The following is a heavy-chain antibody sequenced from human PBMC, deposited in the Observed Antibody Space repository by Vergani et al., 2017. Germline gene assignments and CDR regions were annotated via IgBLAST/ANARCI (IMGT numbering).Heavy chain of an antibody. Sequence: QVQLQESGPGLVKPSETLSLTCTVSGGSISSYYWSWIRQPPGKGLEWIGYIYYSGSTNYNPSLKSRVTISVDTSKSQFSLKLSSVTAADTAVYYCARDNIVVVVAATHFYYGMDVWGQGTTVTVSS. D-gene: IGHD2-15*01. CDR3: ARDNIVVVVAATHFYYGMDV. CDR1: GGSISSYY. V-gene: IGHV4-59*01. J-gene: IGHJ6*02. CDR2: IYYSGST.